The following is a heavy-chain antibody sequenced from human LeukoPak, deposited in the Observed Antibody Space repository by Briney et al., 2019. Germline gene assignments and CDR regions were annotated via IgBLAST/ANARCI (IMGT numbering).Heavy chain of an antibody. CDR2: IYYSGST. D-gene: IGHD2-21*01. CDR3: ARDNRRLHYFDY. J-gene: IGHJ4*02. CDR1: GGSISSYY. V-gene: IGHV4-59*01. Sequence: SETLPLTCTVSGGSISSYYWSWIRQPPGKGLEWIGYIYYSGSTNYNPSLKSRVTISVDTSKNQFSLKLSPVTAADTAVYYCARDNRRLHYFDYWGQGTLVTVSS.